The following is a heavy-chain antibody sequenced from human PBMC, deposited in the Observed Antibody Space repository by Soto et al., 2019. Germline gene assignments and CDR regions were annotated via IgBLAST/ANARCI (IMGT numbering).Heavy chain of an antibody. V-gene: IGHV1-69*01. J-gene: IGHJ4*02. D-gene: IGHD2-21*01. CDR2: INPMSRTA. CDR3: VRGTYCGASCYFAREY. Sequence: VQLVQCGSEVKKPGSSVKVSCKASGDTSTTYVVSWVRQAPGNGLEWMGGINPMSRTAKYAEKYRGRVTITADEATKTVYLDLTTLRCEDTAVYFCVRGTYCGASCYFAREYWGQGTLVAVSS. CDR1: GDTSTTYV.